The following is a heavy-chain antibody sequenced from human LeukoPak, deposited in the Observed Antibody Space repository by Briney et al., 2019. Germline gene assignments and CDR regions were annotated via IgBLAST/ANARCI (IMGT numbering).Heavy chain of an antibody. Sequence: PGTSLRLSCAASGFNLRSYPMHWVRQAPGRGLEWVAVVSYDGSNKKYADSVKGRFTISRDNSKNTLYLQMNSLRAEDTAVYYCAREVCSGGSCYFDYWGQGTLVTVSS. J-gene: IGHJ4*02. D-gene: IGHD2-15*01. CDR1: GFNLRSYP. CDR3: AREVCSGGSCYFDY. CDR2: VSYDGSNK. V-gene: IGHV3-30-3*01.